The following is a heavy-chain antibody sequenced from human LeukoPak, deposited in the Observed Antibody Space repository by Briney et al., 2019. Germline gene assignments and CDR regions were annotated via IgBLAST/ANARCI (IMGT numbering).Heavy chain of an antibody. CDR1: GFTFSSYS. CDR3: ARGIRYYDSSGLTSFDY. Sequence: GGSLRLSCAASGFTFSSYSMNWVRQAPGKGLEWVSSISSSSSYIYYADSVKGRFTISRDNAKNSLYLQMNSLRAEDTAVYYCARGIRYYDSSGLTSFDYWGQGTLVTVSS. V-gene: IGHV3-21*01. J-gene: IGHJ4*02. D-gene: IGHD3-22*01. CDR2: ISSSSSYI.